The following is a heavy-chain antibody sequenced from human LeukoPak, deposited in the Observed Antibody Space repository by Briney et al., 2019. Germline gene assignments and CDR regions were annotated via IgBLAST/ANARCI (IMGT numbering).Heavy chain of an antibody. Sequence: ASVKVSCMASGYTFTSYDINWVRQATGQGLEWMGWMNPNSGNTGYAQKFQGRVTMTRNTSISTAYMELSSLRSEDTAVYYCARRGYSYGHTFDYWGQGTLVTVSS. D-gene: IGHD5-18*01. CDR3: ARRGYSYGHTFDY. CDR1: GYTFTSYD. V-gene: IGHV1-8*01. CDR2: MNPNSGNT. J-gene: IGHJ4*02.